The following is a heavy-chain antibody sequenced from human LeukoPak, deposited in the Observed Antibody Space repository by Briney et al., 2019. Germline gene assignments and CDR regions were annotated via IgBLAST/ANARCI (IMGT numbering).Heavy chain of an antibody. CDR2: IYSDNT. Sequence: GGSLRLSCTVSGFTVSSNSMSWVRQAPGKGLEWVSFIYSDNTHYSNSVKGRFTISRDNSKNTMYLQMNSLRAEDTAVYYCAKDRITMVRGVIFGNWFDPWGQGTLVTVSS. CDR3: AKDRITMVRGVIFGNWFDP. D-gene: IGHD3-10*01. V-gene: IGHV3-53*01. CDR1: GFTVSSNS. J-gene: IGHJ5*02.